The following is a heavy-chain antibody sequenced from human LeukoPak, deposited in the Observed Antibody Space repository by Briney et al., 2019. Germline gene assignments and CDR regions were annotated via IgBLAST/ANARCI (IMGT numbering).Heavy chain of an antibody. J-gene: IGHJ5*02. D-gene: IGHD3-22*01. CDR3: AKDRRGYRLPNWFDP. CDR2: ISGSGGST. V-gene: IGHV3-23*01. Sequence: PGGSLRLSCAASGFTFSSYAMSWVRQAPGKGLEWVSAISGSGGSTYYADSVKGQFTISRDNSKNTLYLQMNSLRAEDTAVYYCAKDRRGYRLPNWFDPWGQGTLVTVSS. CDR1: GFTFSSYA.